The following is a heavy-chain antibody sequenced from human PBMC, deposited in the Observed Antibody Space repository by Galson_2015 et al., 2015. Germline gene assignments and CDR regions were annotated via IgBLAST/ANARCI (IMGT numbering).Heavy chain of an antibody. D-gene: IGHD3-16*01. Sequence: TLSLTCTVSGGSISSGSYYWSWIRQPAGKGLEWIGRIYTSGSTNYNPSLKSRVTISVDTSKNQFSLKLSSVTAADTAVYYCARDLGGYEIPLGAFDIWGQGTMVTVSS. J-gene: IGHJ3*02. CDR2: IYTSGST. CDR1: GGSISSGSYY. CDR3: ARDLGGYEIPLGAFDI. V-gene: IGHV4-61*02.